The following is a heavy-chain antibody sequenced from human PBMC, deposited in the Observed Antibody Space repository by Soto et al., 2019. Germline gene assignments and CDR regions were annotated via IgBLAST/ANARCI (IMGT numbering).Heavy chain of an antibody. CDR2: IIPIFGTA. D-gene: IGHD5-18*01. CDR3: ASHSYGYFPHYYHGMDV. V-gene: IGHV1-69*12. J-gene: IGHJ6*02. Sequence: QVQLVQSGAEVKKPGSSVKVSCKASGGTFSSYASSWVRQAPGQGLEWMGGIIPIFGTANYAQKFQGRVTITADASTSTAYMQLRTLRSEDTAVYYCASHSYGYFPHYYHGMDVWGQATTVSVSS. CDR1: GGTFSSYA.